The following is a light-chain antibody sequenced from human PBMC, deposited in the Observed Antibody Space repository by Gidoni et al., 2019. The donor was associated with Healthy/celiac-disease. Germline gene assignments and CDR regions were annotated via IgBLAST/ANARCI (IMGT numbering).Light chain of an antibody. Sequence: DIQMTQSPSTLSASVGDRVTITCRASQSISSWLAWYQQKPGKAPKLLIYKASSLESGVPSRFSGIGSGTAFTLTISSLQPDDFATYDCQQYNSYLWTFGXXXKVXKSN. CDR1: QSISSW. J-gene: IGKJ1*01. CDR2: KAS. CDR3: QQYNSYLWT. V-gene: IGKV1-5*03.